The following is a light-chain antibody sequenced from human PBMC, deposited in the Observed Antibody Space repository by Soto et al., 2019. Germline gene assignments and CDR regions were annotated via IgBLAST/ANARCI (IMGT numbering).Light chain of an antibody. CDR2: RAS. J-gene: IGKJ5*01. V-gene: IGKV3-15*01. CDR1: QSVSSN. CDR3: QQYNNWPIT. Sequence: VFTQSAGTVSLSPGERATLSCRASQSVSSNYLAWYQQKPGQAPRLLIYRASTRATDIPARFSGSGSGTDFTLTISSLQSEDFAIYYCQQYNNWPITFGQGTRLEIK.